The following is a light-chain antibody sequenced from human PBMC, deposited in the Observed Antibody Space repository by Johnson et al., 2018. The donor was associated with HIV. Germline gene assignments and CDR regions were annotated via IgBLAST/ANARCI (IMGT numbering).Light chain of an antibody. CDR2: NVN. CDR1: SSDVGSYDY. J-gene: IGLJ1*01. V-gene: IGLV2-5*02. Sequence: QSVLTQPPSVSGSPGQSVTISCTGTSSDVGSYDYVSWYQQHPGTVPKPMIYNVNTRPSGVPDRLSGSKSGTSATLAITGLQTGDEADYYCGTWDNSLSAYVFGTGTKVTVL. CDR3: GTWDNSLSAYV.